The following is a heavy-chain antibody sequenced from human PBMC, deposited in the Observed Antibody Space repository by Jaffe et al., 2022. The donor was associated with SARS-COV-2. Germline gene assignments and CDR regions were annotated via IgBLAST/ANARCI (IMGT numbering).Heavy chain of an antibody. D-gene: IGHD5-12*01. CDR2: ISGSGENT. CDR3: AKRGKTPSGYGAEFDS. Sequence: EVQLLESGGGLVQPGGSLRLSCAASGFTFNNYGMTWVRQAPGMGLEWVSAISGSGENTKYADSVRGRFTISRDNSKNTVYLQMNSLRVEDTAVYYCAKRGKTPSGYGAEFDSWGQGTLVTVSS. CDR1: GFTFNNYG. J-gene: IGHJ4*02. V-gene: IGHV3-23*01.